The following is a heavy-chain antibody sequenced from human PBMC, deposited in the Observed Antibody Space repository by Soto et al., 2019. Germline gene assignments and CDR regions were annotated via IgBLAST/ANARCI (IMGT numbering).Heavy chain of an antibody. CDR3: ARDRGDVRGSWFDP. CDR1: GGSISSGGYS. Sequence: SETLSLTCAVSGGSISSGGYSWSWIRQPPGKGLEWIGYIYHSGSTYYNPSLKSRVTISVDRSKNQFSLKLSSVTAADTAVYYCARDRGDVRGSWFDPWGQGTLVSVSS. V-gene: IGHV4-30-2*01. CDR2: IYHSGST. D-gene: IGHD4-17*01. J-gene: IGHJ5*02.